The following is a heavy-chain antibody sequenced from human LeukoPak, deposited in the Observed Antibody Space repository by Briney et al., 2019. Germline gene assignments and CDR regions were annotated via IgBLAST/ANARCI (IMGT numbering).Heavy chain of an antibody. CDR1: GFTSTSHA. CDR2: IIGSGGST. V-gene: IGHV3-23*01. CDR3: AKGYTYYAFWSGLYGMDV. J-gene: IGHJ6*02. Sequence: PGGSLRLSCAASGFTSTSHAMSWVRQAPGEGLGWVSAIIGSGGSTYYADSGKGRFSISRDNSKNTLYLQMNSLRAEDTTVYYCAKGYTYYAFWSGLYGMDVWGQGTTVTVSS. D-gene: IGHD3-3*01.